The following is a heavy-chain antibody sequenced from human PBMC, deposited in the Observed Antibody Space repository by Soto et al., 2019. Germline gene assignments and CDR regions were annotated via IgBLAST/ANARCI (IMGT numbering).Heavy chain of an antibody. CDR2: INPNSGGT. J-gene: IGHJ6*03. Sequence: ASVKVSCKASGYTFTGYYMHWVRQAPGQGLEWMGWINPNSGGTNYAQKFQGWVTMTRDTSISTAYMELSRLRSEDTAVYYCARDHGGCSSTSCYARGVGDRYYYYMDVWGKGTTVTVSS. D-gene: IGHD2-2*01. CDR1: GYTFTGYY. V-gene: IGHV1-2*04. CDR3: ARDHGGCSSTSCYARGVGDRYYYYMDV.